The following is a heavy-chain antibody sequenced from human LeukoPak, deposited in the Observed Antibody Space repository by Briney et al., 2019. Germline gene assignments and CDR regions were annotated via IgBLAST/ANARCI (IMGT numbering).Heavy chain of an antibody. CDR2: IYWNDDK. CDR3: AHRQRLRGVDY. Sequence: ESGPTLVKPTQTLTLTCTFSGFSLSVTGVGVGWIRQPPGKALEWLALIYWNDDKRYSPSLRSRLTITKDTSKNLVVLTMTNMDPVDAGTYYRAHRQRLRGVDYWGQGTLVTVSS. CDR1: GFSLSVTGVG. V-gene: IGHV2-5*01. J-gene: IGHJ4*02.